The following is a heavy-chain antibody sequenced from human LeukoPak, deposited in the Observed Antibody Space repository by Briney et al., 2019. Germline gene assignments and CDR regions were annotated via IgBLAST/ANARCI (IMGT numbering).Heavy chain of an antibody. V-gene: IGHV4-61*02. CDR3: ARHPHCSSTSCIPNWFDP. CDR1: GGSISSGSYY. D-gene: IGHD2-2*01. Sequence: SQTLSLTCTVSGGSISSGSYYWSWIRQPAGKGLEWIGRIYTSGSTNYNPSLKSRVTISVDTSKNQFSLKLSSVTAADTAVYYCARHPHCSSTSCIPNWFDPWGQGTLVTVSS. CDR2: IYTSGST. J-gene: IGHJ5*02.